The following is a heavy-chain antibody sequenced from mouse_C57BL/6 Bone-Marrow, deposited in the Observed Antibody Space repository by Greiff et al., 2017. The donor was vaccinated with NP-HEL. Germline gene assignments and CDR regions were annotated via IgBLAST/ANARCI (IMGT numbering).Heavy chain of an antibody. V-gene: IGHV1-82*01. CDR3: ARPLLGWYFDV. D-gene: IGHD2-12*01. J-gene: IGHJ1*03. CDR1: GYAFSSSW. Sequence: QVQLQQSGPELVKPGASVKISCKASGYAFSSSWMNWVKQRPGKGLEWIGRIYPGDGDTTYNGKFKGKATLTADKSSSTAYMQLSSLTSEDTAVYYCARPLLGWYFDVWGTGTTVTVSS. CDR2: IYPGDGDT.